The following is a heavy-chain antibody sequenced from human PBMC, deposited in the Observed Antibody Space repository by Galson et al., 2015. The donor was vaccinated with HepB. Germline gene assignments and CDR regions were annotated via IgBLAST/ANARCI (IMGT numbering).Heavy chain of an antibody. CDR2: ISSSSSYI. V-gene: IGHV3-21*01. D-gene: IGHD3-3*01. J-gene: IGHJ3*02. CDR3: ARDLKAGTRITIFGVGDHNAFDI. Sequence: SLRLSCAASGFTFGRHIMNWVRQAPGKGLEWVSSISSSSSYIYYADSVKGRFTISRDNVRNSLFLQMNGLRAEDTAIYFCARDLKAGTRITIFGVGDHNAFDIWGQGTVVTVSS. CDR1: GFTFGRHI.